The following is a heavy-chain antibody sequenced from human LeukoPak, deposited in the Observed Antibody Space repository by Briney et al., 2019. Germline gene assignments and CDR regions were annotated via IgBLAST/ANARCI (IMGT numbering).Heavy chain of an antibody. CDR3: AKGPQLGSGYHPDY. Sequence: GGSLRLPCGSCGFTFSSAAMTWVRQAPGEGLEGVSAITGSDDRTYYADSVKGRFTISRDYSKNTLHFQMNSLRVEDTAIYYCAKGPQLGSGYHPDYWGQGTLVTVSS. D-gene: IGHD3-22*01. CDR1: GFTFSSAA. J-gene: IGHJ4*02. CDR2: ITGSDDRT. V-gene: IGHV3-23*01.